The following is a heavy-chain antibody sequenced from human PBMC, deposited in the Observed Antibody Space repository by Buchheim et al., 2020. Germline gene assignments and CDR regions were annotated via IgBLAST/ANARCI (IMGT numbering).Heavy chain of an antibody. CDR2: IYYSGST. CDR1: GGSISSSSYY. J-gene: IGHJ4*02. Sequence: QLQLQESGPGLVKPSETLSLTCTVSGGSISSSSYYWGWIRQPPGKGLEWIGSIYYSGSTYYNPSLKSRVTISVDTSKNQLSLKLSSVTAADTAVYYCATEHYDFWSGYSEGSDDYVDYWGQGTL. D-gene: IGHD3-3*01. CDR3: ATEHYDFWSGYSEGSDDYVDY. V-gene: IGHV4-39*01.